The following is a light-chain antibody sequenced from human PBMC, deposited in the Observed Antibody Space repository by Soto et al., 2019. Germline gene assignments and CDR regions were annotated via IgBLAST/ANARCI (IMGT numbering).Light chain of an antibody. J-gene: IGKJ4*01. CDR1: QSVLYSLNNRNH. Sequence: DIVMTQSPDSLAVSLGERATLNCKSSQSVLYSLNNRNHLAWYQKKPGQPPRLLVYWASTRESGGPDGFSGSGSGTDFSLTISSLQAEDVAVYYCQQYYRSPLSFGGGTRVEIK. V-gene: IGKV4-1*01. CDR2: WAS. CDR3: QQYYRSPLS.